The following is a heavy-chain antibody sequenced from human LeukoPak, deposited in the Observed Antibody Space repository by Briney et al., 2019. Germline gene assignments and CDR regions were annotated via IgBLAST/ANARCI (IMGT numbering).Heavy chain of an antibody. Sequence: PGGSLRLSCAASGFTFSSYAMSWVRQAPGKGLEWVSTISGSGGSTYYADSVKGRFTISRDNSKTTLYLQMNSLRAEDTAVYYCARVSSWYSYFDYWGQGTLVTVSS. CDR2: ISGSGGST. J-gene: IGHJ4*02. CDR1: GFTFSSYA. CDR3: ARVSSWYSYFDY. D-gene: IGHD6-13*01. V-gene: IGHV3-23*01.